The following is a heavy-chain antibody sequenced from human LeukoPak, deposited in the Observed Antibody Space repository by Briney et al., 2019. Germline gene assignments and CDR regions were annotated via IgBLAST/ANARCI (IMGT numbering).Heavy chain of an antibody. CDR3: ARAQFDDFWSGYFDY. V-gene: IGHV1-2*02. CDR2: INPNSGGT. Sequence: ASVKVSCKVSGYTLTELSMHWVRQAPGQGLEWMGWINPNSGGTNYAQKFQGRVTMTRDTSISTAYMELSRLRSDDTAVYYCARAQFDDFWSGYFDYWGQGTLVTVSS. J-gene: IGHJ4*02. CDR1: GYTLTELS. D-gene: IGHD3-3*01.